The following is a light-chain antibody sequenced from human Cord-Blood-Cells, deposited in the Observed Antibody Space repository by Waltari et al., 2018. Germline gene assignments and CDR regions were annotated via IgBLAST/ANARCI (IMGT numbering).Light chain of an antibody. V-gene: IGKV3-11*01. CDR1: QSVSSY. CDR2: DAS. Sequence: EIVLTQSPATLSLSPGERSTLSCRARQSVSSYLAWYQQKPGQAPRLLIYDASNRATGIPARFSGSGSGTDFTLTISSLEPEDFAVYYCQQSSNWPPITFGQGTRLEIK. J-gene: IGKJ5*01. CDR3: QQSSNWPPIT.